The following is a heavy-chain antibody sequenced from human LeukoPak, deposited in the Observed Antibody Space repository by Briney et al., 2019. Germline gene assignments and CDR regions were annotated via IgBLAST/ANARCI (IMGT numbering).Heavy chain of an antibody. CDR3: ARAEVYCSRSTCFLY. J-gene: IGHJ4*02. Sequence: ASVKVSCKASGYTFTSYYMHWVRQAPGQGLEWMGWINTNTGNPTYAQGFTGRFVFSFDTSVSTAYLQINSLQPEDTAVYYCARAEVYCSRSTCFLYWGQGTLVTVSS. D-gene: IGHD2-15*01. V-gene: IGHV7-4-1*02. CDR2: INTNTGNP. CDR1: GYTFTSYY.